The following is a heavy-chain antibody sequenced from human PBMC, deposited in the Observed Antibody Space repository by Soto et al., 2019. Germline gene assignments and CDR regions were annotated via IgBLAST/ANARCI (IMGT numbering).Heavy chain of an antibody. V-gene: IGHV4-4*02. J-gene: IGHJ4*02. CDR1: GGTISSCDW. CDR3: ATGQGGTMLES. Sequence: GTLSLTCAASGGTISSCDWRTWGRPAPGKGLEGIGIRTHGGGTNSSPSLKIRVPISIDKSNNHFTLKLSSVTAADTAVYYCATGQGGTMLESWGRGTLVTVSS. CDR2: RTHGGGT. D-gene: IGHD1-1*01.